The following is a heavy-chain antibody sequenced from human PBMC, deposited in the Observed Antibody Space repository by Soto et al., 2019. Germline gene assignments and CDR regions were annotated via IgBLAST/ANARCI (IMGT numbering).Heavy chain of an antibody. CDR1: GYTFTSYA. J-gene: IGHJ3*01. CDR3: AREYREDAFEF. V-gene: IGHV1-3*01. CDR2: ISAGNGNT. Sequence: GASVKVSCKASGYTFTSYAMHWVRQAPGQRLEWMGWISAGNGNTKYSQKFQGRVTITRDTSASTAYMELSSLRSEDTAVYYCAREYREDAFEFWGQGTMVTVSS. D-gene: IGHD5-12*01.